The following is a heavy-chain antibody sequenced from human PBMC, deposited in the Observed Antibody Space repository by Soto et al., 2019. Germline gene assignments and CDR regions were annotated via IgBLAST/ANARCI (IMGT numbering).Heavy chain of an antibody. J-gene: IGHJ6*04. CDR2: IYPGDSDT. D-gene: IGHD2-8*01. V-gene: IGHV5-51*01. CDR1: GYRFNYYW. Sequence: PGESLKISCKGSGYRFNYYWIAWVRQMPGKGPEWMGIIYPGDSDTTYSPSLEGQVTISADKSISTAYLQWSSLKASDTAMYYCVRGVTAYAMDAWGKGTMVTVS. CDR3: VRGVTAYAMDA.